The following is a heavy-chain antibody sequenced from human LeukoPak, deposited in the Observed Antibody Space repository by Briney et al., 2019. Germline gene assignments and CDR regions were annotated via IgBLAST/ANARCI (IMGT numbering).Heavy chain of an antibody. CDR1: GFTFSSYS. J-gene: IGHJ4*02. V-gene: IGHV3-21*01. D-gene: IGHD3-22*01. CDR3: ARAGYYYDSSGYYSGY. CDR2: ISSSSSYI. Sequence: GGSLRLSCAASGFTFSSYSMNWVRQAPGKGLEWVSSISSSSSYIYYADEVKGRFTISRDNAKNSLYLQMNSLRAEDTAVYYCARAGYYYDSSGYYSGYWGQGTLVTVSS.